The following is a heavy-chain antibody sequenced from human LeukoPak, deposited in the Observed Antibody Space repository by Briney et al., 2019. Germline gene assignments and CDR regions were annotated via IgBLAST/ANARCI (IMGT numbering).Heavy chain of an antibody. D-gene: IGHD1-26*01. CDR1: GGSISSYY. CDR3: AGIRWEPLFDY. V-gene: IGHV4-59*01. J-gene: IGHJ4*02. CDR2: IYYSGST. Sequence: PSETLSLTCTVSGGSISSYYWSWIRQPPGKGLEWIGYIYYSGSTNYNPSLKSRVTISVDTSKNQFSLKLSSVTAADTAVYYCAGIRWEPLFDYWGQGTLVTVSS.